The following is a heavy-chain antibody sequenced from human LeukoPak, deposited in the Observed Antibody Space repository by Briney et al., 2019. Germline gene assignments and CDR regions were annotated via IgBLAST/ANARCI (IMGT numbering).Heavy chain of an antibody. D-gene: IGHD6-19*01. J-gene: IGHJ3*02. CDR3: AVQWLGAFDI. Sequence: GGSLRLSCAASGFTFSSYAMHWVRQAPGKGLEWVAVISYDGSNKYYADSVKGRFTISRDNSKNTLYLQMNSLRAEDTAVYYCAVQWLGAFDIWGQGTMVTVSS. V-gene: IGHV3-30*07. CDR2: ISYDGSNK. CDR1: GFTFSSYA.